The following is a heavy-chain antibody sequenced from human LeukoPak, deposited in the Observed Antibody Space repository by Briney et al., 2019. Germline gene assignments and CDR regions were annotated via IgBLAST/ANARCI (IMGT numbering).Heavy chain of an antibody. CDR1: GGSVSSGSYY. J-gene: IGHJ4*02. Sequence: SETLSLTCTVSGGSVSSGSYYWGWIRQPPGKGLEWIGSIYYSGSTYYYPSLKSRVTISVDTSKNQFSLRLSSVTAADTAVYYCAKSTGTTEFDYWGQGTLVTVSS. D-gene: IGHD4-17*01. CDR3: AKSTGTTEFDY. CDR2: IYYSGST. V-gene: IGHV4-39*01.